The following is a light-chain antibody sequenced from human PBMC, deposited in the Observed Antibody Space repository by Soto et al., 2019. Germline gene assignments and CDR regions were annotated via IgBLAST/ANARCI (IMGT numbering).Light chain of an antibody. CDR1: QSVGNN. Sequence: EIEMTQSPATLSLSPGERATVSCRASQSVGNNLAWYQQKSGQAPRLLIYGAYTRAAGVPARFSGTGSGTEFTLTLSSLQSEDFAVYYCHQYDDWPPYTFGQGTKLEFK. V-gene: IGKV3-15*01. J-gene: IGKJ2*01. CDR3: HQYDDWPPYT. CDR2: GAY.